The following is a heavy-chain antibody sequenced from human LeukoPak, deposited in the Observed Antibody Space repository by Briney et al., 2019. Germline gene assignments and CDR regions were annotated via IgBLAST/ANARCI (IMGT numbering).Heavy chain of an antibody. J-gene: IGHJ4*02. CDR3: ARAVGSFDWLPLFDY. Sequence: SETLSLTCAVYGGSFSGYYWSWIRQPPGKGLEWIGEINHSGITYYTPSLESRVTISVDTSKNQFYLKLSSVTAADTAVYYCARAVGSFDWLPLFDYWGQGTLVTVSS. D-gene: IGHD3-9*01. CDR2: INHSGIT. V-gene: IGHV4-34*01. CDR1: GGSFSGYY.